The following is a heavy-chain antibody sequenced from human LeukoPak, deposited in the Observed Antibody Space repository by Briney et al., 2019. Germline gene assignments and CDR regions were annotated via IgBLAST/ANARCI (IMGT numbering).Heavy chain of an antibody. CDR1: GGSINSSSYY. Sequence: SETLSLTCTVSGGSINSSSYYWGWIRQPPGKGLEWIGSIYYSGSTYYNPSLKSRVTISVDTSKNQFSLKLSSVTAADTAVYYCARGSGSSSLFWGQGTLVTVSS. V-gene: IGHV4-39*07. CDR3: ARGSGSSSLF. D-gene: IGHD6-13*01. CDR2: IYYSGST. J-gene: IGHJ4*02.